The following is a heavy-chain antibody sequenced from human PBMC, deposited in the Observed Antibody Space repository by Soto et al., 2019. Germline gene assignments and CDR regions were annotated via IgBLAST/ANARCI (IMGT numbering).Heavy chain of an antibody. CDR1: GGSFSGYY. V-gene: IGHV4-34*01. D-gene: IGHD3-16*02. Sequence: SETLSLTCAVYGGSFSGYYWSWIRQPPGKGLEWIGEINHSGSTNYNPSLKSRVTISVDTSKNPFSLKLSSVTAADTAVYYCAMRLYDYIWGSYHGTHAFDIWGQGTMVTVSS. CDR3: AMRLYDYIWGSYHGTHAFDI. CDR2: INHSGST. J-gene: IGHJ3*02.